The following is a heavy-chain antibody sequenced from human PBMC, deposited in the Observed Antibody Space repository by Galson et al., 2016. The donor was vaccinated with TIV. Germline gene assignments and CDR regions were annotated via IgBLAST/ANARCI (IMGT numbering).Heavy chain of an antibody. CDR3: ATNWAPDY. Sequence: SLRLSCAVSRFNFSDYWMSWVRQAPGKGLEWVANIKEDGSEKNYVGSVEGRFAVSRDNGKNSLYLQMDSLRVEDTAVYYCATNWAPDYWDQGTLVTVSS. V-gene: IGHV3-7*01. CDR2: IKEDGSEK. J-gene: IGHJ4*02. D-gene: IGHD1-1*01. CDR1: RFNFSDYW.